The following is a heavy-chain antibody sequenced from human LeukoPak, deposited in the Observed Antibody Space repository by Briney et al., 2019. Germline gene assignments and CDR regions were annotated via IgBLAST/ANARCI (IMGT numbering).Heavy chain of an antibody. V-gene: IGHV4-59*01. Sequence: PSETLSLTCTVSGGSISSYYWNWIRQPPGKGLEWIGYIHYSGSTNYNPSLKSRVTISVDTSKNQFSLKLSSVTAADTAVYYCAREAYYGSGSYPYFDYWGQGTLVTVSS. CDR1: GGSISSYY. CDR2: IHYSGST. CDR3: AREAYYGSGSYPYFDY. J-gene: IGHJ4*02. D-gene: IGHD3-10*01.